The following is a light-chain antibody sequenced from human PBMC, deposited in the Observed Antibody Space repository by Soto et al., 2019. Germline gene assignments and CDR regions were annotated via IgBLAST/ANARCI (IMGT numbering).Light chain of an antibody. V-gene: IGLV2-14*01. CDR1: SSDVGYYNY. J-gene: IGLJ1*01. CDR2: EVN. Sequence: ALTQPASVSGSPGQSITISCTGASSDVGYYNYVSWYRQHPGKAPRLMIYEVNNRPSGVSNRFSGSKSGNTASLTISGLQAEDEADYYCSSCTSSSTLLYVFGTGTKVTVL. CDR3: SSCTSSSTLLYV.